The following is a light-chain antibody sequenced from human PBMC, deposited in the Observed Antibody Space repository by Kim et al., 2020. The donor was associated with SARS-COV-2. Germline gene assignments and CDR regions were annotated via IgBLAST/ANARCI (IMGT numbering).Light chain of an antibody. CDR1: QSVSNF. V-gene: IGKV3-11*01. J-gene: IGKJ2*01. CDR3: QRRTNWPPFT. Sequence: EIVLTQFPATLSLSPGETATLSCRASQSVSNFLAWYQQKPGQAPRLLIYDASNRAPGIPARFSASGSGTDFTLTISSLEPEDFAVYYCQRRTNWPPFTFGQGTKLEI. CDR2: DAS.